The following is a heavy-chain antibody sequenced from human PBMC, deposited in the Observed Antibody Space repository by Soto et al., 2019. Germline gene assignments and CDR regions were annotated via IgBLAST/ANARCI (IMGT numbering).Heavy chain of an antibody. CDR1: GFTFSSYS. V-gene: IGHV3-21*01. CDR2: ISSSSSYI. Sequence: PGGSLRLSCAASGFTFSSYSMNWVRQAPGKGLEWVSSISSSSSYIYYADSVKGRFTISRDNAKNSLYLQMNSLRAEDTAVYYCAREESTVAVPAAVDYWGQGTLVTVSS. CDR3: AREESTVAVPAAVDY. D-gene: IGHD2-2*01. J-gene: IGHJ4*02.